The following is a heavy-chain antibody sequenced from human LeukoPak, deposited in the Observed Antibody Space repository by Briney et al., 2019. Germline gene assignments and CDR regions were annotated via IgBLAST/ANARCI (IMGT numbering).Heavy chain of an antibody. V-gene: IGHV3-30*03. Sequence: SGGSLRLSCAASGFTFSSYGMHWVRQAPGKGLEWVAVISYDGSNKYYADSVKGRFTISRDNSKNTLYLQMNSLRAEDTAVYYCARDRQWEVLTGGFGYWGQGTLVTVSS. CDR2: ISYDGSNK. D-gene: IGHD1-26*01. CDR3: ARDRQWEVLTGGFGY. J-gene: IGHJ4*02. CDR1: GFTFSSYG.